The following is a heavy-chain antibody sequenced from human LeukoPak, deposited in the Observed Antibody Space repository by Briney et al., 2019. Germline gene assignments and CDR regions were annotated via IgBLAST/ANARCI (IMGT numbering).Heavy chain of an antibody. D-gene: IGHD3-3*01. CDR2: INHSGST. CDR3: ARAGAASTNYDFRSGYSYHNWFDP. Sequence: PSETLSLTCAVYGGSFSGYYWSWIRQPPGKGLEWIGEINHSGSTNYNPSLKNRVTISVDTSKNQFSLKLSSVTAADTAVYYCARAGAASTNYDFRSGYSYHNWFDPWGQGTLVTVSS. CDR1: GGSFSGYY. J-gene: IGHJ5*02. V-gene: IGHV4-34*01.